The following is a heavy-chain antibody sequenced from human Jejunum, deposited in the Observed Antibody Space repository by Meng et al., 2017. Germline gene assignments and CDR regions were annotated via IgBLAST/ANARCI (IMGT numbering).Heavy chain of an antibody. CDR3: AKAAAYNLDY. D-gene: IGHD5-24*01. CDR2: IYRSGST. Sequence: QVQLPESGPGLVKPSQTLSLTCTVTGASINSGGYYWSWIRQHPGQGLEWIGYIYRSGSTYYNPSLKSRLTISVDKSKTLLSLNLRSVTAADTAVYYCAKAAAYNLDYWGQGTLVTVSS. V-gene: IGHV4-31*03. CDR1: GASINSGGYY. J-gene: IGHJ4*02.